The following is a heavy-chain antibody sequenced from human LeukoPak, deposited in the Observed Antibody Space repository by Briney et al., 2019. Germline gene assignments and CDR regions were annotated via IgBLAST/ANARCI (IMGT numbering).Heavy chain of an antibody. J-gene: IGHJ4*02. V-gene: IGHV3-30*02. CDR2: IWYDGSNN. CDR1: GFTFSNYD. D-gene: IGHD1-26*01. Sequence: GGSLRLSCAASGFTFSNYDIHWLRQAPGKGLEWVGFIWYDGSNNYHADSVKGRFTISRDNSKNTVHLQMNSLRAEDTAVYYCAKDKGLTSGKYYFDYWGQGALVTVPS. CDR3: AKDKGLTSGKYYFDY.